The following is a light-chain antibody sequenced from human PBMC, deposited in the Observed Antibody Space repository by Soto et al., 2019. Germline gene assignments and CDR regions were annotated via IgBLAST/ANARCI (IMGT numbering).Light chain of an antibody. Sequence: DIQLTQSPSSLSASVGDRVTITCQATQDIANYLNWYQQKPGKAPKLLIYDASNLEIGVPSRFSGSGSRTDFTFTISSLQPEDIATYYCQQYDNLPVFGGGTKVEIK. J-gene: IGKJ4*01. CDR3: QQYDNLPV. V-gene: IGKV1-33*01. CDR2: DAS. CDR1: QDIANY.